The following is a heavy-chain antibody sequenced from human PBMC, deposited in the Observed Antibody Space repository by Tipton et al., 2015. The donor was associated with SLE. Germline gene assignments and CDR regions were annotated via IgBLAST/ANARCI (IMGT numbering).Heavy chain of an antibody. CDR1: GGSISSGGFY. D-gene: IGHD6-19*01. V-gene: IGHV4-39*07. CDR2: IYHSGST. Sequence: TLSLTCTVSGGSISSGGFYCSWVRQHPGKGLEWIGSIYHSGSTYYNPSLKSRVTISVDTSKNQFSLKLSSVTAADTAVYYCARDLGIAVAALDYWGQGTLVTVSS. CDR3: ARDLGIAVAALDY. J-gene: IGHJ4*02.